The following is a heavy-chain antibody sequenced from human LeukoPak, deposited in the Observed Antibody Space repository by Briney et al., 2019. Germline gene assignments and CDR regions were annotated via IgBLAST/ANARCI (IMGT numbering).Heavy chain of an antibody. CDR2: INHSGST. D-gene: IGHD5-24*01. CDR1: GGSFSGYY. J-gene: IGHJ2*01. CDR3: ASGRDYWYFDL. V-gene: IGHV4-34*01. Sequence: SETLSLTCAVYGGSFSGYYWSWIRQPPGKGLEWIGEINHSGSTNYNPSLKSRVTISVDTSKNQFSLKLSSVTAADTAVYYCASGRDYWYFDLWGRGTLVTVSS.